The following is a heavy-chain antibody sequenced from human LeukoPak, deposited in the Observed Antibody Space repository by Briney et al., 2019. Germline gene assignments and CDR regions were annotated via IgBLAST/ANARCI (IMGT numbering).Heavy chain of an antibody. CDR3: ARPPTYYYYYYMDV. Sequence: GGSLRLSCAASGFTFSSYSMNWVRQAPGKGLEWVSATSSSSYIYYADSVKGRFTISRDNAKNSLYLQMNSLRAEDTAVYYCARPPTYYYYYYMDVWGKGTTVTVSS. V-gene: IGHV3-21*01. J-gene: IGHJ6*03. CDR2: TSSSSYI. CDR1: GFTFSSYS.